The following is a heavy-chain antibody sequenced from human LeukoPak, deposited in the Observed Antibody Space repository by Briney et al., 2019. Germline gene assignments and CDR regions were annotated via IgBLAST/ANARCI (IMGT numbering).Heavy chain of an antibody. Sequence: ASVKVSCKASGYTFTGYYMHWVRQAPGQGLEWMGWINPNSGGTNYAQKFQGRVTMTRDTSISTAYMELSRLRSDDTAVYYCARVGYCSGGSCLTWFDPWGQGTLVTVSS. J-gene: IGHJ5*02. CDR1: GYTFTGYY. CDR3: ARVGYCSGGSCLTWFDP. D-gene: IGHD2-15*01. CDR2: INPNSGGT. V-gene: IGHV1-2*02.